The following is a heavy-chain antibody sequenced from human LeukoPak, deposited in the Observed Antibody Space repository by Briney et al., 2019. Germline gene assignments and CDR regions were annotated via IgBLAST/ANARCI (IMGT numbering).Heavy chain of an antibody. CDR3: ARTNYGGNSIYYYYMDV. J-gene: IGHJ6*03. CDR1: YGSISSYY. CDR2: TYYSESS. V-gene: IGHV4-59*01. Sequence: SETLSLTCTVSYGSISSYYWSWIRQPPGKGLEWIGNTYYSESSNYNPSLKTRVTISADTSKNQFSLKLSSVTAADTAVYFCARTNYGGNSIYYYYMDVWGKGTTVTVSS. D-gene: IGHD4-23*01.